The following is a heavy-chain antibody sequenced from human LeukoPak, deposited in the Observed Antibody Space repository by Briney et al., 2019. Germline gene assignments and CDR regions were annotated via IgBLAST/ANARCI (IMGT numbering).Heavy chain of an antibody. Sequence: PSETLSLTCTVSGGSISSSSYYWGWIRQPPGKGLEWIGSIYYSGSTYYNPSLKSRVTISVDTSKNQFSLKLSSVTAADTAVYYCARVVYYDFWSGYYRKANYYYYMDVWGKGTTVTVSS. D-gene: IGHD3-3*01. CDR3: ARVVYYDFWSGYYRKANYYYYMDV. CDR1: GGSISSSSYY. J-gene: IGHJ6*03. V-gene: IGHV4-39*07. CDR2: IYYSGST.